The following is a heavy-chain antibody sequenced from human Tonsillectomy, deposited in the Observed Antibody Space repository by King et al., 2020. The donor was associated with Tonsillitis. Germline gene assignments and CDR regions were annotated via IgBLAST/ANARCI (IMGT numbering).Heavy chain of an antibody. V-gene: IGHV3-21*01. Sequence: VQLVESGGGLVKPGGSLRLSCAASVFTFSSYSMNWVRQAPGKGLEWVSSISSSSSYIYYVDSVKGRFTISRDNAKNSLYLQMNSLRAEDTAVYYCARGHDEYPHAFDIWGQGTMVTVSS. J-gene: IGHJ3*02. CDR1: VFTFSSYS. CDR3: ARGHDEYPHAFDI. D-gene: IGHD2-2*01. CDR2: ISSSSSYI.